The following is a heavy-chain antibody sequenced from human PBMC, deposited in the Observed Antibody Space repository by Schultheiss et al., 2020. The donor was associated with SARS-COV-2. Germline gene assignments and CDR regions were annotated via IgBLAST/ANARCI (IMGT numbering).Heavy chain of an antibody. V-gene: IGHV3-23*01. J-gene: IGHJ4*02. CDR2: ISGSGGST. CDR3: ARVHYSNPLDY. CDR1: VFTFSSYA. Sequence: GESLKISCAASVFTFSSYAMSWVRQAPGKGLEWVSAISGSGGSTYYADSVKGRFTISRDNSKNTLYLQMNSLGAEDTAVYYCARVHYSNPLDYWGQGTLVTVSS. D-gene: IGHD4-11*01.